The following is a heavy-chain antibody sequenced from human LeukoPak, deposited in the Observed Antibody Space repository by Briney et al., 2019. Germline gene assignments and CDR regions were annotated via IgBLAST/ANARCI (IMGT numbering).Heavy chain of an antibody. V-gene: IGHV4-59*08. CDR2: IFYSGST. J-gene: IGHJ3*02. CDR1: GGSISSYY. D-gene: IGHD3-22*01. Sequence: SETLSLTCTVSGGSISSYYWSWIRQPPGKGLEWIGYIFYSGSTNYNPSLRSRVTISLDTSKNQFPLKLSSVTAADTAVYYCARPSTYYYDSSGHGAFDIWGQGTMVTVSS. CDR3: ARPSTYYYDSSGHGAFDI.